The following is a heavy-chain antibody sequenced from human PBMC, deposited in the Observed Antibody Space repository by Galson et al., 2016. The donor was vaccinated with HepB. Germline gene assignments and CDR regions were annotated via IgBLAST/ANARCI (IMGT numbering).Heavy chain of an antibody. J-gene: IGHJ3*01. CDR1: GFSFSTYA. CDR3: AKVPAMVRGF. V-gene: IGHV3-30*18. D-gene: IGHD3-10*01. CDR2: ISYDGSYS. Sequence: SLRLSCAASGFSFSTYAMHWVRQAPGKGLEWVALISYDGSYSSYADSVKGRFTISRDNSKQTLYLQMNSLRAEDTAGYYWAKVPAMVRGFWGQGTRVTVSS.